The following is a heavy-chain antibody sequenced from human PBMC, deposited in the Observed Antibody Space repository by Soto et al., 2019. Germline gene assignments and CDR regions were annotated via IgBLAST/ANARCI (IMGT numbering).Heavy chain of an antibody. CDR1: GFSLSTGGVG. Sequence: QITLKESGPTLVKPTQTLTLTCTFSGFSLSTGGVGVGWIRQPPGKALEWLALIYWDDDKRYNPSLKRRLTITKVDNNQVSLSMTQIHPVDTSTNCRAHGNVEVLARSTHSLDCWGQGSLVTISS. J-gene: IGHJ4*02. D-gene: IGHD2-15*01. CDR2: IYWDDDK. CDR3: AHGNVEVLARSTHSLDC. V-gene: IGHV2-5*02.